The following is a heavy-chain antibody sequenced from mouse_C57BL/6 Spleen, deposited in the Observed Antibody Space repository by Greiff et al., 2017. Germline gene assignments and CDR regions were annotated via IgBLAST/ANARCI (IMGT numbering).Heavy chain of an antibody. CDR2: IRNKANNHAT. D-gene: IGHD4-1*01. CDR3: TRNWAYAMDY. CDR1: GFTFSDAW. Sequence: EVMLVESGGGLVQPGGSMKLSCAASGFTFSDAWMDWVRQSPEKGLEWVAEIRNKANNHATYYAESVKGRFTISRDDSKSSVYLQMNSLRAEDTGIYYCTRNWAYAMDYWGQGTSVTVSS. V-gene: IGHV6-6*01. J-gene: IGHJ4*01.